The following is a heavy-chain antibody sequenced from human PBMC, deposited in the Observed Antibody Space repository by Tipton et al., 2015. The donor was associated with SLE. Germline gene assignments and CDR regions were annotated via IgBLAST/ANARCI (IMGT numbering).Heavy chain of an antibody. V-gene: IGHV4-59*01. CDR3: ARDQVRVGDFDY. CDR1: GASMSGYY. Sequence: TLSLTCTVSGASMSGYYWTWIRQPPGKRLEWIAYIYHSGITNYNPSLQSRVTISVDRSKNQFSLKLSSATAADTAVYYCARDQVRVGDFDYWGQGTLVTVSS. J-gene: IGHJ4*02. D-gene: IGHD1-26*01. CDR2: IYHSGIT.